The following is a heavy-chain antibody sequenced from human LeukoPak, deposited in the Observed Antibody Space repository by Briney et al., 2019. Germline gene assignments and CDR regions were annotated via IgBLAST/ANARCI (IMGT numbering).Heavy chain of an antibody. CDR3: TGGPLGGQWLMRGLVY. Sequence: GGSKRLSCAASGFTVSSNYMSWVRQAPGKGLEWVSMIYTGGSAYYADSVKGRFTISRDNSKNTLFLQMNSLRVDDAAVYYCTGGPLGGQWLMRGLVYWGQGTLVTVSS. CDR1: GFTVSSNY. J-gene: IGHJ4*02. CDR2: IYTGGSA. V-gene: IGHV3-53*01. D-gene: IGHD6-19*01.